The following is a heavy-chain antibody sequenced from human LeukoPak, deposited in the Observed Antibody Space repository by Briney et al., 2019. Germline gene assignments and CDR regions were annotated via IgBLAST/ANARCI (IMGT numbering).Heavy chain of an antibody. J-gene: IGHJ4*02. CDR3: ARGVERATINELNF. D-gene: IGHD5-24*01. Sequence: GGSLRLSCAAYGFTFSDYWLHWVRQPPGKGLVWVSRIRGDGLDATYADSVEGRFTISRDNAKNTVYLQRSSLRGEDTALYYCARGVERATINELNFWGQGTLVTVSS. CDR1: GFTFSDYW. V-gene: IGHV3-74*01. CDR2: IRGDGLDA.